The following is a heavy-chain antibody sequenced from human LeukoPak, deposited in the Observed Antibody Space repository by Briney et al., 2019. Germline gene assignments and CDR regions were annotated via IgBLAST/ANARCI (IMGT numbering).Heavy chain of an antibody. CDR2: INHSGST. V-gene: IGHV4-34*01. CDR1: GGSFSGYY. J-gene: IGHJ4*02. Sequence: SETLSLTCAVYGGSFSGYYWSWIRQPPGKGLEWIGEINHSGSTNYNTSLKSRVTISVDTSKNQFSLKLSSVTAADTAVYYRAXXVYHDSSGYYETPFDYWGQGTLVTVSS. CDR3: AXXVYHDSSGYYETPFDY. D-gene: IGHD3-22*01.